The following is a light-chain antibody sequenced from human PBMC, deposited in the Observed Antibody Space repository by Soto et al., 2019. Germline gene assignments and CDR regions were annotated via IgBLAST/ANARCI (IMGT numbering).Light chain of an antibody. CDR3: LLYYGGAHLV. V-gene: IGLV7-43*01. CDR1: TGTVTSGNY. J-gene: IGLJ3*02. Sequence: QAVVTQEPSLPVSPGGTVPLTCASSTGTVTSGNYASWFQQKPGQPPRTLIYTTNNKHSWTPARFSGSLLGDKAALTLSGVQPEDEAEYYCLLYYGGAHLVFGGGTKLTVL. CDR2: TTN.